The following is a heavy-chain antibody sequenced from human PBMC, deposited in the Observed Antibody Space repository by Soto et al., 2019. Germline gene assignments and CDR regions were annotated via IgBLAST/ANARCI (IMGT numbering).Heavy chain of an antibody. V-gene: IGHV1-3*01. CDR1: GYTFTSYA. Sequence: ASVKVSCKASGYTFTSYAMHWVRQAPGQRLEWMGWINADNGNTKYSQKFQGRVTMTTDTSTSTAYMELRSLRSDDTAVYYCARDGWSCSGGSCSGWFDPWGQGTLVTVSS. CDR2: INADNGNT. CDR3: ARDGWSCSGGSCSGWFDP. J-gene: IGHJ5*02. D-gene: IGHD2-15*01.